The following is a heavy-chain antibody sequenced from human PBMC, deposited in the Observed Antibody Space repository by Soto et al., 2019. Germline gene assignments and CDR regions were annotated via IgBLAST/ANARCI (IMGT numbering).Heavy chain of an antibody. D-gene: IGHD2-15*01. J-gene: IGHJ4*02. CDR1: GFTFSSYA. Sequence: PGGSLRLSCAASGFTFSSYAMHWVRPAPGKGLEWVAVISYDGSNKYYADSVKGRFTISRDNSKNTLYLQMNSLRAEDTAVYYCASELVLVVAATRLRSPLRDWGQGTLVTSPQ. CDR2: ISYDGSNK. V-gene: IGHV3-30-3*01. CDR3: ASELVLVVAATRLRSPLRD.